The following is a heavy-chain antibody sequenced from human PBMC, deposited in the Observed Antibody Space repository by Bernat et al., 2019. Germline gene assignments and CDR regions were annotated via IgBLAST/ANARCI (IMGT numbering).Heavy chain of an antibody. J-gene: IGHJ3*02. CDR3: ARARDYITVEDAFDI. CDR1: GGSISSYY. Sequence: QVQLQESGPGLVKPSETLSLTCTVSGGSISSYYWSWIRQPPGKGLEWIGYIYYSGSTNYNPSLKSRVTISVDTSKNQFSLKLSSVTAADTAVYYCARARDYITVEDAFDIWGQGTMVTVSS. V-gene: IGHV4-59*01. D-gene: IGHD3-16*01. CDR2: IYYSGST.